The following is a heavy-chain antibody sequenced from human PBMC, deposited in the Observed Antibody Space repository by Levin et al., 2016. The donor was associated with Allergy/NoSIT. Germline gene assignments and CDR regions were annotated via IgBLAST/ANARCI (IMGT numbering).Heavy chain of an antibody. CDR3: AKDHSNERILNNVLLWFGELSDYYYGMDV. D-gene: IGHD3-10*01. Sequence: GESLKISCAASGFTFSSYAMSWVRQAPGKGLEWVSAISGSGGSTYYADSVKGRFTISRDNSKNTLYLQMNSLRAEDTAVYYCAKDHSNERILNNVLLWFGELSDYYYGMDVWGQGTTVTVSS. V-gene: IGHV3-23*01. CDR1: GFTFSSYA. CDR2: ISGSGGST. J-gene: IGHJ6*02.